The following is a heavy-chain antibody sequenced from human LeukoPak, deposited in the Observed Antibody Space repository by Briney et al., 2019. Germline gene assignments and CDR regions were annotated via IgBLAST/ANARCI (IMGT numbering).Heavy chain of an antibody. D-gene: IGHD3-3*01. CDR1: RGSVSSDSYY. CDR2: IYHSGRT. CDR3: ARDETYSDFGSGSAGGGKGNYLDY. V-gene: IGHV4-39*07. Sequence: SETLSLTCTVSRGSVSSDSYYWGWMRQPPGKGLEWIGSIYHSGRTHYNPSLKSRVIISVDTSKNYFSLKLSSVTASDTAMYYGARDETYSDFGSGSAGGGKGNYLDYWGQGILVTVSS. J-gene: IGHJ4*02.